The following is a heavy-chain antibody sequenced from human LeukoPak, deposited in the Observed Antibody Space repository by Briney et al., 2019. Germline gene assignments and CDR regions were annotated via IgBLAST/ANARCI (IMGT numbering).Heavy chain of an antibody. V-gene: IGHV4-34*01. J-gene: IGHJ5*01. D-gene: IGHD6-6*01. CDR2: INHSGST. CDR1: GETFSGYY. CDR3: ARGRFRIAARPMYNWFDS. Sequence: SETLSLTCVVHGETFSGYYWSWIRQPPGKGQEWIGEINHSGSTNYNPSLKSRVTMSLDTSKNQFSLKLSSVTDAATAVYYCARGRFRIAARPMYNWFDSWGQGTLVTVFS.